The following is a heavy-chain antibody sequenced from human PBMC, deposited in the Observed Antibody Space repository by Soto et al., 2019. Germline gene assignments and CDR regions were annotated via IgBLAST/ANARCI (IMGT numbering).Heavy chain of an antibody. V-gene: IGHV3-74*01. D-gene: IGHD3-22*01. Sequence: SGFTFSSYWMHGVRQAPGKGLVWVSRINSDGSRTTYADSVKGRFTISRDNAKNSLYLQMNSLRAEDTAVYYCARDYYDSSGFRYWGQGTLVTVSS. CDR1: GFTFSSYW. CDR3: ARDYYDSSGFRY. CDR2: INSDGSRT. J-gene: IGHJ4*02.